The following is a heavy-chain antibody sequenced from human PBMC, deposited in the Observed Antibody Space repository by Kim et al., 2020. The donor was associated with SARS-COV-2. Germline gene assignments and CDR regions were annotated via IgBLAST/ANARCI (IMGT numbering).Heavy chain of an antibody. D-gene: IGHD3-22*01. CDR2: IYYSGST. CDR3: GRQWDTSGYYRPFDP. Sequence: SETLSLTCTVSGASISSSNYRWGWIRQPPGKGLEWIGSIYYSGSTYYNSSLKSRVTISADTSKTQFSLKLSSVTAVDTAVYYCGRQWDTSGYYRPFDPWGHGTLLTVSS. J-gene: IGHJ5*02. V-gene: IGHV4-39*01. CDR1: GASISSSNYR.